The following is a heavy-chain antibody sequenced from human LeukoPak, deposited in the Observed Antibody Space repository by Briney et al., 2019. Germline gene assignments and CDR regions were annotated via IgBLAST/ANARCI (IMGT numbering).Heavy chain of an antibody. Sequence: GGSLRLSCAVSGFTYSSYAMSWVRQAPGKGLEWVSGISGSGGGTYYADSVKGRFTVSRDNSKNTLFLRMNSLRAEDTAAYYCAIGYYIDVWGTGSTVIVSS. V-gene: IGHV3-23*01. CDR3: AIGYYIDV. J-gene: IGHJ6*03. CDR1: GFTYSSYA. CDR2: ISGSGGGT.